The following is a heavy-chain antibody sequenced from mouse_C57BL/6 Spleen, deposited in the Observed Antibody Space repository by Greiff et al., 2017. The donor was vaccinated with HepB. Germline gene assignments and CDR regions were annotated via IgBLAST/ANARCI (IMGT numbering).Heavy chain of an antibody. Sequence: QVQLQQSGAELVKPGASVKISCKASGYAFSSYWMNWVKQRPGKGLEWIGQIYPGDGDTNYNGKFKGKATLTADKSSSTAYMQLSSLTSEDSAVYFCARSGAYYGSNWYFDVWGTGTTVTVSS. D-gene: IGHD1-1*01. CDR3: ARSGAYYGSNWYFDV. CDR2: IYPGDGDT. V-gene: IGHV1-80*01. CDR1: GYAFSSYW. J-gene: IGHJ1*03.